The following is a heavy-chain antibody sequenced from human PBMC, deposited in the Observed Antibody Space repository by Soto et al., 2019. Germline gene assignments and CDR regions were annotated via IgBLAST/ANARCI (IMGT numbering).Heavy chain of an antibody. J-gene: IGHJ6*02. V-gene: IGHV1-46*03. Sequence: ASVKVSCKASGYTLTSYYMHWVRQAPGRGLEWMGIINPSGGSTNYAQKFQGRVTMTRDTSTSTVYMELSSLRSEDTAVYYCARGPPGYCSGGSCYGANYYYGMDVWG. CDR2: INPSGGST. CDR3: ARGPPGYCSGGSCYGANYYYGMDV. CDR1: GYTLTSYY. D-gene: IGHD2-15*01.